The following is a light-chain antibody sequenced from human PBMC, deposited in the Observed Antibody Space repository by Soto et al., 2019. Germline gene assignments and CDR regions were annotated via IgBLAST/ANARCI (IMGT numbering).Light chain of an antibody. Sequence: DVVMTQYPLSLPVTLGQPACISRRSNRRLVHSDGIAYFSWFQQRPGRSPRRLIYKVSNRDSGVPARFSGSGSGTDFALKISRVEAEDVGVYYCMQGTHWPITFGQGTRLEI. CDR1: RRLVHSDGIAY. V-gene: IGKV2-30*02. CDR2: KVS. CDR3: MQGTHWPIT. J-gene: IGKJ5*01.